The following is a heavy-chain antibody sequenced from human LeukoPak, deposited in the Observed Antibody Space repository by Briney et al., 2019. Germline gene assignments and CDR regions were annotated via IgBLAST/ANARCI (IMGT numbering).Heavy chain of an antibody. CDR2: IYHSGST. Sequence: SETLSLTCAVSGGSISSGGYSWSWIRQPPGKGLEWIGYIYHSGSTYYNPSLKSRVTISVDTSKNQFSLKLSSVTAADTAVYYCARGDSGYDFLMFDYWGQGTLVTVSS. V-gene: IGHV4-30-2*01. CDR1: GGSISSGGYS. CDR3: ARGDSGYDFLMFDY. D-gene: IGHD5-12*01. J-gene: IGHJ4*02.